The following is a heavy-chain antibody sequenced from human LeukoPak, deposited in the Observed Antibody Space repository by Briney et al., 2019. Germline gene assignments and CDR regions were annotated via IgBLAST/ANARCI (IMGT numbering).Heavy chain of an antibody. J-gene: IGHJ4*02. CDR3: AKGLGIAAAGSSFDY. CDR2: ISGSGGST. D-gene: IGHD6-13*01. V-gene: IGHV3-23*01. Sequence: GGSLRLSCAASGFTFSSYAMSWVRQAPGKALEWVSAISGSGGSTYYADSVKGRFTISRDNSKNTLYLQMNSLRAEDTAVYYCAKGLGIAAAGSSFDYWGQGTLVTVSS. CDR1: GFTFSSYA.